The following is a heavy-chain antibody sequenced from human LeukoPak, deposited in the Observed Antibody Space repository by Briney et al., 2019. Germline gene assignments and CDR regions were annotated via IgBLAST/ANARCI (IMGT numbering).Heavy chain of an antibody. CDR1: GFTVSSKY. CDR2: IHPGGTI. D-gene: IGHD3-3*01. Sequence: GGSLRLSCAASGFTVSSKYMGWVRQAPGKGLEWVSVIHPGGTIYYADSVKGTFTISRDNSKNTLYLEMNSLRAEDTAVYYCASSLRFLEWLYWGQGTLVTVSS. V-gene: IGHV3-66*01. CDR3: ASSLRFLEWLY. J-gene: IGHJ4*02.